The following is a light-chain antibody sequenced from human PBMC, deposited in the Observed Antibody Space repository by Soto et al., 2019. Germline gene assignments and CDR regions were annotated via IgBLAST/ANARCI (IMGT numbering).Light chain of an antibody. Sequence: QSALTQPASVSGSPGQSITIYCTGTSSDVGNYNYVSWYQQYPGRVPKLLIYMVSNRPSGVSNRFSGSKSGNTASLTISGLHAEDEADNFCTSTTPCSLYVFVTRTKLTVL. CDR1: SSDVGNYNY. CDR3: TSTTPCSLYV. CDR2: MVS. J-gene: IGLJ1*01. V-gene: IGLV2-14*01.